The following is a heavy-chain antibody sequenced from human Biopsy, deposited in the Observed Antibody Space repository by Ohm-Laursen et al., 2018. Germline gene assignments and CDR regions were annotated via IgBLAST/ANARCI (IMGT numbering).Heavy chain of an antibody. V-gene: IGHV4-39*01. D-gene: IGHD3-10*01. Sequence: SETLSLTCTVSGGSIRSPDHRRNWVRRAPGKGLEWIGNIYYSWTTFYNPSLSRRVTMDLDTSSNQFSLKLKSVTSADTAVYFCARAYFYGLGTSNYFFDSWGQGTLVTVSS. CDR1: GGSIRSPDHR. CDR3: ARAYFYGLGTSNYFFDS. CDR2: IYYSWTT. J-gene: IGHJ4*02.